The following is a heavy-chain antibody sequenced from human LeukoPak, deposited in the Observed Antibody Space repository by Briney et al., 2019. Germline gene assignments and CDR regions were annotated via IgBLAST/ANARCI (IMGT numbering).Heavy chain of an antibody. D-gene: IGHD1-26*01. Sequence: PGGSLRLSCAASGFTVSSNYMSWVRQAPGKGLEWVSIIYSGGSTFYADSVKGRFTISRDNSKNTLYLQMNSLRAEDTAVYYCASPTISRSLDYWGQGTLVTVSS. CDR3: ASPTISRSLDY. CDR2: IYSGGST. J-gene: IGHJ4*02. CDR1: GFTVSSNY. V-gene: IGHV3-53*01.